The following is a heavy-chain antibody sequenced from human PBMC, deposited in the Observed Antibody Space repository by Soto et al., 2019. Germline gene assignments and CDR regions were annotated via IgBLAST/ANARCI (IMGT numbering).Heavy chain of an antibody. CDR1: GGSISRYY. Sequence: SETLSLTCTVSGGSISRYYWSWIRQPPGKGLEWIGYMYNTGSTVYNPPFKSRVTISVDTSKNQFSLKLNSVTAADTAVYYCSRDLWGYCGTDCYPLDVWGQGTTVTVSS. CDR2: MYNTGST. J-gene: IGHJ6*02. D-gene: IGHD2-21*02. CDR3: SRDLWGYCGTDCYPLDV. V-gene: IGHV4-59*01.